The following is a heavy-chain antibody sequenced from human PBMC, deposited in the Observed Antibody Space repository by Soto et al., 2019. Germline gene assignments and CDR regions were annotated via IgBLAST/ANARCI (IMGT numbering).Heavy chain of an antibody. CDR3: ARVGYYYDSSGYYLSFDY. CDR1: GGTFSSYA. V-gene: IGHV1-69*05. D-gene: IGHD3-22*01. J-gene: IGHJ4*02. CDR2: IIPIFGTA. Sequence: ASVKVSCKASGGTFSSYAISWVRQAPGQGLEWVGGIIPIFGTANYAQKFQGRVTMTRNTSISTAYMELSSLRSEDTAVYYCARVGYYYDSSGYYLSFDYWGQGTLVTVSS.